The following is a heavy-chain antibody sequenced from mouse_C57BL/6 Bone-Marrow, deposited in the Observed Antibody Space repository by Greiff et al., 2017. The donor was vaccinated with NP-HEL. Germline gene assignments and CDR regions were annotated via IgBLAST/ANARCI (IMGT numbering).Heavy chain of an antibody. Sequence: QVQLQQPGAELVKPGASVKLSCKASGYTFTSYWMHWVKQRPGQGLEWIGMIHPNSGSTNYNERFKSKATLTVDKSSSTAYMQLSSLTSEDSAVYYCARGYYGSSYNYWGQGTTLTVSS. V-gene: IGHV1-64*01. D-gene: IGHD1-1*01. J-gene: IGHJ2*01. CDR2: IHPNSGST. CDR1: GYTFTSYW. CDR3: ARGYYGSSYNY.